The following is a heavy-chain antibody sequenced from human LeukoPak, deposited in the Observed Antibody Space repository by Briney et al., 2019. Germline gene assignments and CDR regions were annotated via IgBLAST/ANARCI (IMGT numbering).Heavy chain of an antibody. J-gene: IGHJ4*02. V-gene: IGHV1-18*01. CDR3: ARDIAVAEEFDY. Sequence: ASVKVSCKASGYTFTSYGISWVRQAPGQGLEWMGWISAYNGNTNYAQKLQGRVTMTTDTSTSTAYMELRSLRSDDTAVYHCARDIAVAEEFDYWGQGTLVTVSS. D-gene: IGHD6-19*01. CDR1: GYTFTSYG. CDR2: ISAYNGNT.